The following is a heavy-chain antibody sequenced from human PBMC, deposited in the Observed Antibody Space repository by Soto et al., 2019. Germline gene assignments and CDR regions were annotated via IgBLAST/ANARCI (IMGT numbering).Heavy chain of an antibody. CDR2: ISRSSRTI. D-gene: IGHD3-22*01. CDR1: GFTFSSYI. Sequence: PGGSLRLSCAASGFTFSSYIMNWVRQAPGKGLEWVSYISRSSRTIYYADSVKGRFTISRDNAKNSLYLQMNSLRDEDTSVYYCARESYYYDSSTFDICGQGTMVTVSS. CDR3: ARESYYYDSSTFDI. J-gene: IGHJ3*02. V-gene: IGHV3-48*02.